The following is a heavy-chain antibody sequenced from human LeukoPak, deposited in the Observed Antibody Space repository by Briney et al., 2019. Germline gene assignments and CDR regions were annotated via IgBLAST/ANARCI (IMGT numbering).Heavy chain of an antibody. CDR1: RFTFSSYG. CDR3: AKDNYYDSSGYWELDY. CDR2: IRYDGSNK. V-gene: IGHV3-30*02. D-gene: IGHD3-22*01. J-gene: IGHJ4*02. Sequence: PGGSLKLSCAASRFTFSSYGMHWVRQAPGKGLEWVAFIRYDGSNKYYADSVEDRFTISRDNSKNTLYLQMNSLRAEDTAVYYCAKDNYYDSSGYWELDYWGQGTLVTVSS.